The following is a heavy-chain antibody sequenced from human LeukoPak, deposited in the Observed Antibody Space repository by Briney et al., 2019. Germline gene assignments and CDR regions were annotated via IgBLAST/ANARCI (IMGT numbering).Heavy chain of an antibody. CDR3: ASGYLSGSTYYFGY. D-gene: IGHD1-26*01. CDR2: ISAYNGNT. Sequence: ASVKVSCKASGYTFTNYHISWVRQAPGQGLEWMGWISAYNGNTNYAQKLQGRVTMTTDTSTSTAYMELRSLRSDDTAVYYCASGYLSGSTYYFGYWGQGTLVTVSS. V-gene: IGHV1-18*01. J-gene: IGHJ4*02. CDR1: GYTFTNYH.